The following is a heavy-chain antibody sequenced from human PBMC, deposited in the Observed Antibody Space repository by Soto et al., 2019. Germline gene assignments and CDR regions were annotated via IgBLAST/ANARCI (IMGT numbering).Heavy chain of an antibody. CDR2: INPSGGST. J-gene: IGHJ6*03. Sequence: GASVKVSCKASGYTFTSYYMHWVRQAPGQGLEWMGIINPSGGSTSYAQKFQGRVTMTRDTSTSTVYMELSSLRSEDTAVYYCARVGHSGYDPPGYYYYYYMDVWGKGTTVTVSS. CDR3: ARVGHSGYDPPGYYYYYYMDV. CDR1: GYTFTSYY. D-gene: IGHD5-12*01. V-gene: IGHV1-46*03.